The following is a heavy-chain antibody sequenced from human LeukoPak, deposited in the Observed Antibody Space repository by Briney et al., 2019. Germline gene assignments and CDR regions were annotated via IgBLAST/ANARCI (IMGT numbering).Heavy chain of an antibody. CDR1: GYTFTGYY. D-gene: IGHD1-14*01. J-gene: IGHJ3*02. CDR3: TRPYPYIDDDVAFNI. Sequence: ASVKVSCKASGYTFTGYYIHWVRQAPGQGLEWMGWINPNSGGTNYAQKFQGRVTMTRDTSISTAYMELSSLKTEDTAVYYCTRPYPYIDDDVAFNIWGQGTMVTVSS. V-gene: IGHV1-2*02. CDR2: INPNSGGT.